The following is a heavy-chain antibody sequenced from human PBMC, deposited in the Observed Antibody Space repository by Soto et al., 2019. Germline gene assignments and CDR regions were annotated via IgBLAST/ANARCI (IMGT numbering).Heavy chain of an antibody. V-gene: IGHV4-30-4*01. Sequence: SETLSLTCTVSGGSISSGDYYWSWIRQPPGKGLEWIGYIYYSGSTYYNPSLKSRVTISVDTSKNQFSLKLSSVTAADTAVYYCARGALSIIMVRGVIGAPFDYWGQGTLVTVSS. CDR1: GGSISSGDYY. J-gene: IGHJ4*02. CDR2: IYYSGST. CDR3: ARGALSIIMVRGVIGAPFDY. D-gene: IGHD3-10*01.